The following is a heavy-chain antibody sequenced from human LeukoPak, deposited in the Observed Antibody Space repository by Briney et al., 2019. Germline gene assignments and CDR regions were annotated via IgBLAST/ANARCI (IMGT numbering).Heavy chain of an antibody. CDR2: ISFAGDKT. Sequence: PGGSLRLSCAASGFIFSRYDMSWVRQPPEEGLEWVSTISFAGDKTAYTDSVKGRFIISRDNSKNTVYLQMNSLRAEDTAVYYCAKRRASDGSGYRALEFWGQGTLVTVSS. D-gene: IGHD3-22*01. J-gene: IGHJ4*02. CDR1: GFIFSRYD. CDR3: AKRRASDGSGYRALEF. V-gene: IGHV3-23*01.